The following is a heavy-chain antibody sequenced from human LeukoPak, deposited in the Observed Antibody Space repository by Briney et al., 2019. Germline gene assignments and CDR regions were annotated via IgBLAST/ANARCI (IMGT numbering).Heavy chain of an antibody. J-gene: IGHJ6*03. D-gene: IGHD2-2*01. CDR2: ISGSGGST. Sequence: GGSLRLSCAASGFTFSSYAISWVRQAPGKGLEWVSAISGSGGSTYHADSVKGRFTISRDNSKNTLYLQMNSLRAEDTAVYYCAKPPGYCSSTSCSSSYYYMDVWGKGTTVTVSS. CDR1: GFTFSSYA. CDR3: AKPPGYCSSTSCSSSYYYMDV. V-gene: IGHV3-23*01.